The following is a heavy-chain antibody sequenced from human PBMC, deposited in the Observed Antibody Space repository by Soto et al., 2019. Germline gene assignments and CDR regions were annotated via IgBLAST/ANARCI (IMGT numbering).Heavy chain of an antibody. CDR1: GCSVSSGSYY. Sequence: QVQLQESGPGLVKPLETLSLTCTVSGCSVSSGSYYWSWIRQPPGKGLEWIGYIYYSWSTKYNPSLKSRVTISVDTSKNQFSLKLSSVTAADTAVYYCARAGLGDGSDYWGQGTLVTVSS. J-gene: IGHJ4*02. D-gene: IGHD1-26*01. CDR3: ARAGLGDGSDY. V-gene: IGHV4-61*01. CDR2: IYYSWST.